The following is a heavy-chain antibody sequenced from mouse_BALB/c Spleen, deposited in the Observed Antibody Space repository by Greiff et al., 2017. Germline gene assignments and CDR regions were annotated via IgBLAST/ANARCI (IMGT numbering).Heavy chain of an antibody. V-gene: IGHV1-69*02. Sequence: VQLQQPGAELVRPGASVKLSCKASGYTFTSYWINWVKQRPGQGLEWIGNIYPSDSYTNYNQKFKDKATLTVDKSSSTAYMQLSSPTSEDSAVYYCTTACYRTKGGLDYWGQGTTLTVSS. D-gene: IGHD2-14*01. J-gene: IGHJ2*01. CDR2: IYPSDSYT. CDR1: GYTFTSYW. CDR3: TTACYRTKGGLDY.